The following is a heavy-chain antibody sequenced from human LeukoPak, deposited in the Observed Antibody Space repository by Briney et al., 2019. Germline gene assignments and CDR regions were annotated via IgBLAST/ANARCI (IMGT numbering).Heavy chain of an antibody. V-gene: IGHV1-18*01. Sequence: GASVKVSCKASGYTFTSYGISWVRQAPGQGLEWMGWISAYNGNTNYAQKLQGRVTMTTDTSTSTAYMELRSLRSDDTAVYYCARANYYDSSGYSGYWGQGTLVTVFS. CDR2: ISAYNGNT. CDR1: GYTFTSYG. CDR3: ARANYYDSSGYSGY. D-gene: IGHD3-22*01. J-gene: IGHJ4*02.